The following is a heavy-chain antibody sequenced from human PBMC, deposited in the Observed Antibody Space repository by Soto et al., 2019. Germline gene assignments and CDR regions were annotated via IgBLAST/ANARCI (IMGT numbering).Heavy chain of an antibody. Sequence: PSETLSLTCAVSGYSISSSNWGGWIRQPPGKGLEWIGYIYDSGTTYYNPSLKSRVTISVDTSKNQFSLKLTSVTAADTAVYYCARDPAPWAQGTPVTGSS. CDR2: IYDSGTT. CDR3: ARDPAP. V-gene: IGHV4-28*03. CDR1: GYSISSSNW. J-gene: IGHJ5*02.